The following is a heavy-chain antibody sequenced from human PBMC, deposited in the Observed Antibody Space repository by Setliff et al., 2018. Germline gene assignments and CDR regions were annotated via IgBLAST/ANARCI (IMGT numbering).Heavy chain of an antibody. Sequence: GGSLRLSCAASGFTFSSYAMTWVRQAPGKGLEWVSAIRGSGDATSYADSVKGRFTVSRDNSKSTFYLQMTSLRAEDTAVYYCARSFDSGFYHQRDAYDIWGQGTLVTVSS. CDR3: ARSFDSGFYHQRDAYDI. V-gene: IGHV3-23*01. J-gene: IGHJ3*02. D-gene: IGHD5-12*01. CDR1: GFTFSSYA. CDR2: IRGSGDAT.